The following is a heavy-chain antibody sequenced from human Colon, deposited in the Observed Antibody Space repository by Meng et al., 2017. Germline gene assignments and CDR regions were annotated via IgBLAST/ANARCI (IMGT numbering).Heavy chain of an antibody. CDR1: GGSISSGDYY. Sequence: QVHLQEPCPGLVQPPQTLSLTCTVSGGSISSGDYYWSWIRQPPGKGLEWIGYIYYSGSTYYNPSLKSRVTISVDTSKNQFSLKLSSVTAADTAVYYCARGPTTYFDYWGQGTLVTVSS. CDR2: IYYSGST. J-gene: IGHJ4*02. CDR3: ARGPTTYFDY. V-gene: IGHV4-30-4*01. D-gene: IGHD4-17*01.